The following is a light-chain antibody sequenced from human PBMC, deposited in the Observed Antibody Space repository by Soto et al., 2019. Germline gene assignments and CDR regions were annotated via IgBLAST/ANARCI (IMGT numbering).Light chain of an antibody. CDR3: AAWDDSLNGYV. V-gene: IGLV1-44*01. Sequence: HSDLTQPPSASGTPGQRVTISCFGSISNIGGNTVNWYQQPPGTPPKLLMYSTNQRPSGVPDRFSGSKSGTSASLAISGLQSEDEADYFCAAWDDSLNGYVFGTGTKVTVL. CDR2: STN. J-gene: IGLJ1*01. CDR1: ISNIGGNT.